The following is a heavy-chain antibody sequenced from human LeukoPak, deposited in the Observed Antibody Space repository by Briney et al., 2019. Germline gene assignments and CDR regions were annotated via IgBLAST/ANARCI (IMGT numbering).Heavy chain of an antibody. V-gene: IGHV3-23*01. CDR1: GFTFSSFA. J-gene: IGHJ4*02. CDR3: AKQRASYGYVFDY. Sequence: HPGGSLRLSCAASGFTFSSFAMSWVRQAPGKGLEWVSSTSGSGGNTYYAHSVKGRFTISRDNFKNTLFLQMNSLRAEDTATYYCAKQRASYGYVFDYWGQGTLVTVSS. D-gene: IGHD5-18*01. CDR2: TSGSGGNT.